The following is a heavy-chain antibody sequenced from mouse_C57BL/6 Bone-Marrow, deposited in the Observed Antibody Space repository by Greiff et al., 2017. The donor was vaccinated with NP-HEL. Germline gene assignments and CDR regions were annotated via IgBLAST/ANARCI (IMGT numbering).Heavy chain of an antibody. CDR3: ARELLWLRRGY. CDR1: GYTFTDYY. CDR2: INPYNGGT. D-gene: IGHD2-2*01. V-gene: IGHV1-19*01. J-gene: IGHJ3*01. Sequence: EVKLVESGPVLVKPGASVKMSCKASGYTFTDYYMNWVKQSHGKSLEWIGVINPYNGGTSYNQKFKGKATLTVDKSSSTAYMELNSLTSEDSAVYYCARELLWLRRGYWGQGTLVTVSA.